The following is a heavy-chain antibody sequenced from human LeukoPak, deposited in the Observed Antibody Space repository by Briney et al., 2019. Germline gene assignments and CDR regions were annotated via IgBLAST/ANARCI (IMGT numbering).Heavy chain of an antibody. J-gene: IGHJ4*02. CDR1: GFTFTTYG. CDR3: AKDSNWILFDD. V-gene: IGHV3-23*01. Sequence: GGTLRLSCSASGFTFTTYGMNWVRQAPGKGLEWVSGIGGSGVRTYYADSVKGRFTISRDNSRNTVYLQMKSLRDEDTAVYCAKDSNWILFDDWGQGTLVTVSS. CDR2: IGGSGVRT. D-gene: IGHD2-2*03.